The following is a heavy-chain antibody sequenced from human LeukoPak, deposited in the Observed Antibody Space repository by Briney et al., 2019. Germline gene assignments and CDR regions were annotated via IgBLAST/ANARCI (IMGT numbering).Heavy chain of an antibody. V-gene: IGHV1-18*01. Sequence: ASVKVSCKASGYTFTSYGISWVRRAPGQGLEWMGWISAYNGNTNYAQKLQGRVTMTTDTSTSTAYMELRSLRSDDTAVYYCARDRGYDFWSGYWALDYWGQGTLVTVSS. CDR1: GYTFTSYG. CDR3: ARDRGYDFWSGYWALDY. D-gene: IGHD3-3*01. J-gene: IGHJ4*02. CDR2: ISAYNGNT.